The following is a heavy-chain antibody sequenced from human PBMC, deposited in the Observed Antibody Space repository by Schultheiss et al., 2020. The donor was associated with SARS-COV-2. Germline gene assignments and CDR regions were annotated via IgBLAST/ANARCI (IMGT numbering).Heavy chain of an antibody. V-gene: IGHV3-15*01. D-gene: IGHD3-22*01. CDR3: TTSFYDSSGYEGY. CDR1: GFTFSNAW. Sequence: GESLKISCAASGFTFSNAWMSWVRQAPGKGLEWVGRIKSKTDGGTTDYAAPVKGRFTISRDDSKNMLYLQMNSLKTEDTAVYYCTTSFYDSSGYEGYWGQGTLVTVSS. CDR2: IKSKTDGGTT. J-gene: IGHJ4*02.